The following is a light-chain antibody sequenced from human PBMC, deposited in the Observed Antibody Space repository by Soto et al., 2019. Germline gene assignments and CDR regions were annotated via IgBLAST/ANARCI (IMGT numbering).Light chain of an antibody. CDR3: QQYNNWPLT. CDR1: QSLSSN. CDR2: AGS. J-gene: IGKJ4*01. Sequence: EIVMTQSPATLSVSPGERASLSCRASQSLSSNLAWYQLRPGQAPRVLIYAGSSRATGIPARFSGSGSGTEFTLTISSLQSEDFAIYYCQQYNNWPLTFGGGTKVEI. V-gene: IGKV3-15*01.